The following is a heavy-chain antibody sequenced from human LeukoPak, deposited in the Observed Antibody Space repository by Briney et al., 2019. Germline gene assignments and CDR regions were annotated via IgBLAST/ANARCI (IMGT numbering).Heavy chain of an antibody. CDR1: GFSVNRNY. Sequence: GGSLRLSCAASGFSVNRNYMSWVRQAPGKGLEWVSVIYSGGVTYYADSVKGRFTISRDNSKNTLYLQMNSLRADDTAVYYCAGSSAYYPDAFDIWGQGTMVSVSS. CDR2: IYSGGVT. J-gene: IGHJ3*02. V-gene: IGHV3-53*01. CDR3: AGSSAYYPDAFDI. D-gene: IGHD3-22*01.